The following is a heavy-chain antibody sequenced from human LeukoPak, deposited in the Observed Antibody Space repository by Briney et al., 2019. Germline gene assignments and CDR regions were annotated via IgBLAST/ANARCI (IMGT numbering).Heavy chain of an antibody. CDR3: ARSITMVRGAPGGY. CDR2: INHSGST. V-gene: IGHV4-34*01. Sequence: SETLSLTCAVHGGSFSGYYWSWIRQPPGKGLEWIGEINHSGSTNYNPSLKSRVTISVDTSKNQFSLKLSSVTAADTAVYYCARSITMVRGAPGGYWGQGTLVTVSS. J-gene: IGHJ4*02. D-gene: IGHD3-10*01. CDR1: GGSFSGYY.